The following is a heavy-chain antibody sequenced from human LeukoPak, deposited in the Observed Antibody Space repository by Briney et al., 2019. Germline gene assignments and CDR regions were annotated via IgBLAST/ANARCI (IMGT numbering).Heavy chain of an antibody. Sequence: SETLSLTCTVSGGSISSSSYYWGWIRQPPGKGLEWIGSIYYSGSTYYNPSLKSRVTISVDTSKNQFSLKLSSVTAADTAVYYCARGRRPQLRFLVWLSWSFDYWGQGTLVTVSS. CDR2: IYYSGST. D-gene: IGHD3-3*01. CDR1: GGSISSSSYY. J-gene: IGHJ4*02. CDR3: ARGRRPQLRFLVWLSWSFDY. V-gene: IGHV4-39*07.